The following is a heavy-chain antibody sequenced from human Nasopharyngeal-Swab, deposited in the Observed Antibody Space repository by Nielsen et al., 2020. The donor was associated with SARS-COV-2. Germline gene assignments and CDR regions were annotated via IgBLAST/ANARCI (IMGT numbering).Heavy chain of an antibody. J-gene: IGHJ6*02. CDR2: IYSGGSP. CDR1: GFTVSSNY. Sequence: GGSRRPSCAASGFTVSSNYMSWVRKAQGKGREGAPVIYSGGSPYYIDSVKGRFTVSRDNSRNTLYLQMNSLRPEDTAVYYCAREKAVAGIGGYHYYGMDVWGQGTTVTVSS. D-gene: IGHD6-19*01. V-gene: IGHV3-53*05. CDR3: AREKAVAGIGGYHYYGMDV.